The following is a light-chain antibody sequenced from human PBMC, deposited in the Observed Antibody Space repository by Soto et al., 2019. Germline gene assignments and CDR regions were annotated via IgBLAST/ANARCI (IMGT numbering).Light chain of an antibody. V-gene: IGKV1-39*01. CDR2: GAS. J-gene: IGKJ1*01. Sequence: DIRMTQSPSSLSASAGDRVTITCRASASISTFLNWYQQTPGKAPKLLIYGASSLQTGVPSRFSGSGSGTDFTLTISSLQPEYCVTYYCQQSYITPWTVGQGTKVEIK. CDR1: ASISTF. CDR3: QQSYITPWT.